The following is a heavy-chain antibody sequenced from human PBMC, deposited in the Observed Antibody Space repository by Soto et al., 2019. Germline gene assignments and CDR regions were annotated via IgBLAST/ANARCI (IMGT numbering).Heavy chain of an antibody. CDR3: ARAGQYYDASGYAD. Sequence: QVKLVQSGTEVKKPGASIKVSCKASGYSFATSGMTWVRQAPGQGLEWMGRISVYNGNTNYDQSLQDRVTMTTDTSTNTAYLEVRNLRSDDTAVYYCARAGQYYDASGYADWGQGTLVTVSS. V-gene: IGHV1-18*01. D-gene: IGHD3-22*01. J-gene: IGHJ4*02. CDR2: ISVYNGNT. CDR1: GYSFATSG.